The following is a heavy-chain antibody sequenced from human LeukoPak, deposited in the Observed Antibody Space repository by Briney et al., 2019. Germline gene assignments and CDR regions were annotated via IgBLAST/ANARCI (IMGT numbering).Heavy chain of an antibody. CDR1: GFTFSSNA. J-gene: IGHJ4*02. CDR3: AKMVHTEQWLVPFDY. V-gene: IGHV3-23*01. Sequence: GGSLRLSCAASGFTFSSNAMSWVRQAPGKGLEWVSGISGSGGSTYYADSVKGRFTISRDNSKNTLYLQMNSLRAEDTAVYYCAKMVHTEQWLVPFDYWGQGTLVTVSS. D-gene: IGHD6-19*01. CDR2: ISGSGGST.